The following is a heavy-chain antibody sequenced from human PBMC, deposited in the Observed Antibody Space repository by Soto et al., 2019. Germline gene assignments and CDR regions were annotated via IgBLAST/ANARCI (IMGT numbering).Heavy chain of an antibody. D-gene: IGHD5-12*01. Sequence: QVQLVQSGAEVKKPGSSVKVSCKASGGTFSSYTISWVRQAPGQGLEWMGRIIPIRGIANYAQKFQGRVTITADKSTSTAYMELSSLRSEDTAVYYCARMATATRSHYCGMDVWCQVPTVTASS. J-gene: IGHJ6*02. CDR1: GGTFSSYT. V-gene: IGHV1-69*02. CDR2: IIPIRGIA. CDR3: ARMATATRSHYCGMDV.